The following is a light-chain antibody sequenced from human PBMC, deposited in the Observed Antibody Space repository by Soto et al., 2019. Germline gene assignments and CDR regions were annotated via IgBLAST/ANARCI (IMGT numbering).Light chain of an antibody. CDR3: QQSYRTPT. CDR2: DVS. V-gene: IGKV1-39*01. Sequence: DIQMTQSQTSLSASVGDRVTITCRASQSISSWLAWYQQKPGKAPKLLMYDVSSLESGVPSRFSGSGSGTDYTLTISSLQPEDFATYYCQQSYRTPTFGQGTLLEIK. CDR1: QSISSW. J-gene: IGKJ5*01.